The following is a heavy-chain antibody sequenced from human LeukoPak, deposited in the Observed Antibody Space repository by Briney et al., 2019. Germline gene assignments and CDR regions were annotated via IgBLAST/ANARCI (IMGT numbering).Heavy chain of an antibody. D-gene: IGHD6-19*01. CDR1: GFTFSSYG. CDR3: ARLFWEQWLTDYIDY. Sequence: GGSLRLSCAASGFTFSSYGMHWVRQAPGKGLEWVAVISYDGSNKYYADSVKGRFTISRDNSKNTLYLQMNSLRAEDTAVYYCARLFWEQWLTDYIDYWGQGTLVTVSS. CDR2: ISYDGSNK. J-gene: IGHJ4*02. V-gene: IGHV3-30*03.